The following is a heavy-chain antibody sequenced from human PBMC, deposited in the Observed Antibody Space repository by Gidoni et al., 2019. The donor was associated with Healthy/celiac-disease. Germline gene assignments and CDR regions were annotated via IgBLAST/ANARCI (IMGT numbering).Heavy chain of an antibody. CDR3: ASLRITMIDFDY. D-gene: IGHD3-22*01. V-gene: IGHV3-21*01. CDR1: GFTFSSYS. J-gene: IGHJ4*02. CDR2: ISSSSSYI. Sequence: EVQLVESGGGLVKPGGSLRLSCAASGFTFSSYSMNWVRQAPGKGLEWVSSISSSSSYIYYADSVKGRFTISRDNAKNSLYLQMNSLRAEDTAVYYCASLRITMIDFDYWGQGTLVTVSS.